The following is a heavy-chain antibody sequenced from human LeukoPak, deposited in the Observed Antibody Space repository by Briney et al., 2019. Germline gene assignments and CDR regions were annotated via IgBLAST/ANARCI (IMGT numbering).Heavy chain of an antibody. V-gene: IGHV3-48*03. CDR2: ISVTGSII. Sequence: GGSLRLSCAASGVTLSSYEMTWVRQAPGRGLEWVSYISVTGSIIYYADSVKGRFTISRDNAKNSVYLQTNSLRAEDTAVYYCAKIRSDSRKTLGAPPRKYFDLWGRGTLVTVSS. D-gene: IGHD1-26*01. CDR1: GVTLSSYE. J-gene: IGHJ2*01. CDR3: AKIRSDSRKTLGAPPRKYFDL.